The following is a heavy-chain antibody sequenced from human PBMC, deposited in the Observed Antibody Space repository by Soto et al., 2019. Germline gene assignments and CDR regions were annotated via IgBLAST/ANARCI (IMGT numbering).Heavy chain of an antibody. V-gene: IGHV3-23*01. Sequence: EVQLLESGGGLVQPGGSLRLSCAASGFTFSSYAMSWVRQAPGKGLEWVSTIVNSGGGTYYADSVKGRFTISRDNSKTTRYLQMNSLRSEDTALYYCAKASVDLNIDYWGQGTLVTVSS. CDR1: GFTFSSYA. CDR2: IVNSGGGT. CDR3: AKASVDLNIDY. J-gene: IGHJ4*02. D-gene: IGHD3-9*01.